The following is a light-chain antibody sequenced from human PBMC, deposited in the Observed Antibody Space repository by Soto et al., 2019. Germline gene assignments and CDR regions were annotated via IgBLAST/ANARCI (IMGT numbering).Light chain of an antibody. CDR3: HQYESSPYT. Sequence: DIQLTQSPSSLSASVGAIVTITCQASQDISIYLNWYQQKPGRAPKVLIYDVSNLERGVPSRFSGTGSGTDFTFTISGRKTEEIATYYCHQYESSPYTFGQGNKLEIK. V-gene: IGKV1-33*01. CDR2: DVS. CDR1: QDISIY. J-gene: IGKJ2*01.